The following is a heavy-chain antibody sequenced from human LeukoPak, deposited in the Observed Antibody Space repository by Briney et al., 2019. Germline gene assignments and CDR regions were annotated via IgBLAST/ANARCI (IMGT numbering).Heavy chain of an antibody. CDR1: GLPYSCYA. J-gene: IGHJ6*02. Sequence: GGPLRLSCAGCGLPYSCYAMLWVRQAPGRGVEWVSTISGSGGAGTYYADSVKGRFTVSRDNSRNTLYLPMNSLRAEDTAVYYCVKDRGGSPFYGMDVWCQGTTVTVS. CDR3: VKDRGGSPFYGMDV. D-gene: IGHD1-26*01. V-gene: IGHV3-23*01. CDR2: ISGSGGAGT.